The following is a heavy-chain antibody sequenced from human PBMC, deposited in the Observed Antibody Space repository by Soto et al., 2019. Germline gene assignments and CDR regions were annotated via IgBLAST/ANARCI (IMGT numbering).Heavy chain of an antibody. CDR1: GGSISSGGYY. J-gene: IGHJ6*02. CDR3: ASLSIAARQRWYYGMDV. D-gene: IGHD6-6*01. V-gene: IGHV4-31*03. Sequence: PSETLSLTCTVSGGSISSGGYYWSWIRQHPGKGPEWIGYIYYSGSTYYNPSLKSRVTISVDTSKNQFSLKLSSVTAADTAVYYCASLSIAARQRWYYGMDVCGQRTMVTVSS. CDR2: IYYSGST.